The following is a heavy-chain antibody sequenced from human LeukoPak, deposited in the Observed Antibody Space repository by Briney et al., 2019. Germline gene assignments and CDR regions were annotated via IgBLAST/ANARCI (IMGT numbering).Heavy chain of an antibody. D-gene: IGHD5-12*01. V-gene: IGHV3-23*01. CDR3: ARSEVDIVATVCFDY. Sequence: GGSLRLSCAAPGFTFSSYAMSWVRQAPGKGLEWVSAISGSGGSTYYADSVKGRFTIFRDNSKNTLYLQINSLRAEDTAVYYCARSEVDIVATVCFDYWGQGTLVTVSS. CDR1: GFTFSSYA. CDR2: ISGSGGST. J-gene: IGHJ4*02.